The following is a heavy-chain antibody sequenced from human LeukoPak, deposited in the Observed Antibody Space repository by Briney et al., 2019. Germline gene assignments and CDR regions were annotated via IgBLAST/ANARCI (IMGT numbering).Heavy chain of an antibody. Sequence: GGSLRLSCAASRFTFSNYAMHWVRQAPGKGLEWVSAISGSGGSTYYADSVKGRFTISRDNSKNTLYLQMNSLRAEDTAVYYCAKEAHLGDYSDYWGQGTLVTVSS. CDR2: ISGSGGST. CDR1: RFTFSNYA. D-gene: IGHD4-17*01. CDR3: AKEAHLGDYSDY. J-gene: IGHJ4*02. V-gene: IGHV3-23*01.